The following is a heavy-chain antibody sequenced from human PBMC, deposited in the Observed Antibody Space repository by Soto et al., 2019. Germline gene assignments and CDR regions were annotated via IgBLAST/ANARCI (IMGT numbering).Heavy chain of an antibody. Sequence: QVQLVQSGAEVKKPGASVKVSCKATGYIFTSHGITWVRQPPGQGLEWMGWNSAYDGDTNYAQRLQGRVSMTTHTPAKPAYMDLRSLRSDDTAVYYCARGWESTPSADYWGQGTLVTVSS. CDR3: ARGWESTPSADY. V-gene: IGHV1-18*01. CDR1: GYIFTSHG. J-gene: IGHJ4*02. CDR2: NSAYDGDT. D-gene: IGHD1-26*01.